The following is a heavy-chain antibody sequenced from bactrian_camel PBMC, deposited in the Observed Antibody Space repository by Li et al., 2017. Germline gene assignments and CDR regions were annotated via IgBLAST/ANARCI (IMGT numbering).Heavy chain of an antibody. CDR1: GYTYSSAC. V-gene: IGHV3S40*01. D-gene: IGHD4*01. Sequence: VQLVESGGGSVQAGGSLRLSCAASGYTYSSACLGWFRQAPGKGLEWVSGINSGGSMTDYADSVKDRFTISQTFAENLVKVPLQMASLKPEDTAVYYCSPVLGLAEYDVCSYLYGQGTQVTVS. J-gene: IGHJ4*01. CDR2: INSGGSMT.